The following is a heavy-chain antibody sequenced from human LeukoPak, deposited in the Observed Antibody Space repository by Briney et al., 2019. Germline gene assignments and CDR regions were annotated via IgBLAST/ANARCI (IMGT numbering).Heavy chain of an antibody. D-gene: IGHD3-9*01. CDR1: GYTFTSYD. J-gene: IGHJ6*02. Sequence: ASVKVSCKASGYTFTSYDINWVRPATGQELEWMGWMNPNSGNTGYAQKFQGRVTMTRNTSISTAYMELSSLRSEDTAVYYCAIGPRYFDWLWYYYYGMDVWGQGTTVTVSS. CDR3: AIGPRYFDWLWYYYYGMDV. V-gene: IGHV1-8*01. CDR2: MNPNSGNT.